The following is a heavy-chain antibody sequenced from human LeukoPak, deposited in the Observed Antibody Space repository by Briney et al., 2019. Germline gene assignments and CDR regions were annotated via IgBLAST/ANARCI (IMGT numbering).Heavy chain of an antibody. CDR3: ASLGSPNSFDY. Sequence: PGGSLRLSRAASGFTFSSYSMNWVRQAPGKGLEWVSSISSSSSYIYYADSVKGRFTISRDNAKNSLYLQMNSLRAEDTAVYYCASLGSPNSFDYWGQGTLVTVSS. CDR1: GFTFSSYS. D-gene: IGHD3-10*01. CDR2: ISSSSSYI. V-gene: IGHV3-21*01. J-gene: IGHJ4*02.